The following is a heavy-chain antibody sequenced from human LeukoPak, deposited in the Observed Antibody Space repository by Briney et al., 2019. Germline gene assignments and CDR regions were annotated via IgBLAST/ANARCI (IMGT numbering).Heavy chain of an antibody. CDR2: IIPIFGTA. CDR1: GGTFSNSA. V-gene: IGHV1-69*05. CDR3: ARTEPEKIAAAGILSVGVDY. J-gene: IGHJ4*02. D-gene: IGHD6-13*01. Sequence: GASVKVSCKASGGTFSNSAISWVRQAPGQGLEWMGGIIPIFGTANYAQRFQGRVTMTRDMSTSTVYMELSSLRSEDTAVYYCARTEPEKIAAAGILSVGVDYWGQGTLVTVSS.